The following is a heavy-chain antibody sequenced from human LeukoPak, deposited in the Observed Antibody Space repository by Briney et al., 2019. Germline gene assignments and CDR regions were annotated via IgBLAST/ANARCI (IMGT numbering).Heavy chain of an antibody. CDR3: ARVEGRGISAP. V-gene: IGHV1-2*02. Sequence: ASVKVSCKASGYTFTGYYMHWVRQAPGQGLEWMGWINPNSGGTNYAQKFQGRVTMTRDTSTSTAYMELRSLRSDDTAVYYCARVEGRGISAPWGRETLVTVSS. J-gene: IGHJ5*02. D-gene: IGHD2-15*01. CDR2: INPNSGGT. CDR1: GYTFTGYY.